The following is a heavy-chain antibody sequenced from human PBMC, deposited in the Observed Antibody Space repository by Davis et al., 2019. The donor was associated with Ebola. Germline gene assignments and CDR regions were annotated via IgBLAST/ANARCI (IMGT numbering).Heavy chain of an antibody. CDR3: ARDRYCSGGSCYSSYYYGMDV. V-gene: IGHV1-18*01. Sequence: AASVKVSCKASGYTFTTYGISWVRQAPGQGLEWMGWISTYNDNTNYAQKLQGRVIMTTDTSTSTAYMELRSLRSDDTPVYYCARDRYCSGGSCYSSYYYGMDVWGQGTTVTVSS. D-gene: IGHD2-15*01. J-gene: IGHJ6*02. CDR2: ISTYNDNT. CDR1: GYTFTTYG.